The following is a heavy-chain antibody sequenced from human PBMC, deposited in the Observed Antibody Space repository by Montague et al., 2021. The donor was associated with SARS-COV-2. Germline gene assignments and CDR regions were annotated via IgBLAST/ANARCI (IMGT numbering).Heavy chain of an antibody. J-gene: IGHJ4*02. CDR3: ARAVITIFGLVTNFKY. D-gene: IGHD3-3*01. Sequence: SGSTYYNPSLKSRVTISVDTSKNHFSLKLSSVTAADTAGYYCARAVITIFGLVTNFKYLGQETLCNV. V-gene: IGHV4-31*02. CDR2: SGST.